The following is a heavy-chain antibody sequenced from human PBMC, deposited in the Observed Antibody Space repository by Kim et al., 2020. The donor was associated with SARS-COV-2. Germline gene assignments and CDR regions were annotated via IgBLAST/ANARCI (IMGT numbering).Heavy chain of an antibody. V-gene: IGHV1-46*01. CDR3: ARGDIVGTVWGSFDY. CDR1: GYSFRNYY. D-gene: IGHD5-12*01. Sequence: ASVKVSCKASGYSFRNYYLHWVRQAPGQGLEWMGVINPSDGSTGYAQKFQGRVTMTRDTSTSTVYMELSSLRLEDTAVYYCARGDIVGTVWGSFDYWGQGSLVTVSS. J-gene: IGHJ4*02. CDR2: INPSDGST.